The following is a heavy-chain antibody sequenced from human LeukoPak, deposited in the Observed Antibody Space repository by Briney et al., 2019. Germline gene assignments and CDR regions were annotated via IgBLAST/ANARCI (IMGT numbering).Heavy chain of an antibody. CDR1: GGSFSGYY. D-gene: IGHD6-19*01. V-gene: IGHV4-59*08. Sequence: KPSETLSLTCAVYGGSFSGYYWSWIRQHPGKGLEWIGYIYYTGNTYYNPSLKSRVSISVDMSQNQFSLNLNSVTAADTAVYYCARHGQYSSGWNDGFDIWGQGTMVTVSS. J-gene: IGHJ3*02. CDR2: IYYTGNT. CDR3: ARHGQYSSGWNDGFDI.